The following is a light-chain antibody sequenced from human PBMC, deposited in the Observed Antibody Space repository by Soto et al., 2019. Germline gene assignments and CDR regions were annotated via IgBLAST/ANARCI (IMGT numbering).Light chain of an antibody. CDR3: QHNYSNPYT. CDR1: QSITTY. J-gene: IGKJ2*01. V-gene: IGKV1-39*01. Sequence: DIQMTQSPSSLSASVGDRVTITCRASQSITTYLNWYQQKPEKAPELLIYGASSLQSGVPSRFSGSGSGADFTLNISSLQPEDFAIYYCQHNYSNPYTFGQGTKLEIK. CDR2: GAS.